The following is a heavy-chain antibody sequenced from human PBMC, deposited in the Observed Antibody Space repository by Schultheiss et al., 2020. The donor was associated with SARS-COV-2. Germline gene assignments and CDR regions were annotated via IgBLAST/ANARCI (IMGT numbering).Heavy chain of an antibody. D-gene: IGHD2-2*01. CDR2: ISGSGGST. CDR3: ARVPPPRYCSSTSCYAIDY. CDR1: GFTFSGSA. V-gene: IGHV3-21*01. Sequence: GGSLRLSCAASGFTFSGSAMHWVRQAPGKGLEWVSAISGSGGSTYYADSVKGRFTISRDNAKNSLYLQMNSLRAEDTAVYFCARVPPPRYCSSTSCYAIDYWGQGTLVTVSS. J-gene: IGHJ4*02.